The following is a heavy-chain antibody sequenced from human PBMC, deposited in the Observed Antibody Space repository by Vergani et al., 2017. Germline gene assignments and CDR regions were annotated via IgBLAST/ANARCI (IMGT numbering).Heavy chain of an antibody. Sequence: QVQLAESGGGRVQPGRSLRLSCAASGFSFSSHAIHWVRPAPGKGLEWVAVISNDRSNKYYADSVKGRFTISRDNSKNTLDLQMNSLRTQDTAVYYCAKAGSVTSESLQYNFYMDVWGKGSTVTVS. CDR3: AKAGSVTSESLQYNFYMDV. CDR2: ISNDRSNK. D-gene: IGHD3-10*01. V-gene: IGHV3-30*18. CDR1: GFSFSSHA. J-gene: IGHJ6*03.